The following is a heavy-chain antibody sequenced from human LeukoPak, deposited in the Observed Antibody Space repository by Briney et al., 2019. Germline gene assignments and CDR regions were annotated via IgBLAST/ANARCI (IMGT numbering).Heavy chain of an antibody. CDR2: TYYRSKWYK. V-gene: IGHV6-1*01. Sequence: SQTLSLTCAISVDSVSSNSAAWNWIRQSPSRGLEWLGRTYYRSKWYKDYAVSVKNRITINPDTSKNQFSPQLNSVTPEDTAVYDCARYRREVCDFDYWGQGTLVTVSS. CDR3: ARYRREVCDFDY. CDR1: VDSVSSNSAA. J-gene: IGHJ4*02. D-gene: IGHD1-1*01.